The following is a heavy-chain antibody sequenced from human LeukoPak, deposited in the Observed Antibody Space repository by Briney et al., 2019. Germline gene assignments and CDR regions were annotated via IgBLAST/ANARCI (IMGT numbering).Heavy chain of an antibody. Sequence: GKSLRLSCAASGFTFSNYAMNWVRQAPGKGLEWVANIKQDGSAMYYVDSVKGRFTISRDNTKNSLSLQMNSLRAEDTAVYYCARTRFDYWGQGTLVTVSS. D-gene: IGHD3-10*01. V-gene: IGHV3-7*04. CDR3: ARTRFDY. J-gene: IGHJ4*02. CDR1: GFTFSNYA. CDR2: IKQDGSAM.